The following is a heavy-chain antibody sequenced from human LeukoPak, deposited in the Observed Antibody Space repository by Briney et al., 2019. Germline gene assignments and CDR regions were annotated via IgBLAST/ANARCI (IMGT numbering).Heavy chain of an antibody. CDR1: GFIFSSYS. CDR2: ISSSSSTI. Sequence: GGSLRLSCAASGFIFSSYSMNWVRQAPGKGLEWVSYISSSSSTIYYADSVKGRFTISRDNAKNSLSLQMNSLRAEDTAVYYCAKDEAVTTDYYYYMDVWGKGTTVTVSS. J-gene: IGHJ6*03. D-gene: IGHD4-11*01. CDR3: AKDEAVTTDYYYYMDV. V-gene: IGHV3-48*01.